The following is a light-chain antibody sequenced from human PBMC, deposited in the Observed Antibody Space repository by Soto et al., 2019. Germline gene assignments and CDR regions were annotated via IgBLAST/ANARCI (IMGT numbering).Light chain of an antibody. J-gene: IGLJ3*02. V-gene: IGLV1-44*01. CDR3: AAWDDSLNGWV. CDR2: GNT. CDR1: SSNIGTDT. Sequence: QSVLTQPPSASGAPGQRVTISCSGSSSNIGTDTVNWYQHLPGTAPKLLIYGNTQRPSGVPDRFYGSKSATSASLAISGLQSEDEADYYCAAWDDSLNGWVFDGGTKVTVL.